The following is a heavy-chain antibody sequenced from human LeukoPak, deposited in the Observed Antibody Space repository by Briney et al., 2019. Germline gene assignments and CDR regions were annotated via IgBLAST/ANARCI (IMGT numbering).Heavy chain of an antibody. CDR3: ARLHSTAAAGTYDY. J-gene: IGHJ4*02. V-gene: IGHV3-11*06. CDR2: ISSDSSYT. Sequence: GGTLRLSCAASGFIFSDYYMTWIRQAPGKGLDWISYISSDSSYTRYADSVKGRFTVSRDNAKDSLYLQMNSLRAEDTAVYYCARLHSTAAAGTYDYWGQGTLVTVSS. D-gene: IGHD6-13*01. CDR1: GFIFSDYY.